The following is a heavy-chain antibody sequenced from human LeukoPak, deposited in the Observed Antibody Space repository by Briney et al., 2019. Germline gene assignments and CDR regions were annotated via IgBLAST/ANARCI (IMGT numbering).Heavy chain of an antibody. V-gene: IGHV1-2*02. CDR2: INPNSGGT. CDR3: ARDYDFWSGDAFDI. CDR1: GYTFTGYD. Sequence: GASVKVSCKASGYTFTGYDMHWVRQAPGQGLEWMGWINPNSGGTNYAQKFQGRVTMTRDTSISTAYMELSRLRSDDTAVYYCARDYDFWSGDAFDIWGQGTMVTVSS. J-gene: IGHJ3*02. D-gene: IGHD3-3*01.